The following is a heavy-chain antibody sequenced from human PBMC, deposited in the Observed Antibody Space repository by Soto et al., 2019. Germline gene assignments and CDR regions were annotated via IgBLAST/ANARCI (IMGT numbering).Heavy chain of an antibody. Sequence: QVQLQESGPGLVKPSETLSLTCTVSGGSISSYYWSWIRQPPGKGLEWIGYIYYSGSTNYNPSLKSRVTISVDTSKSQFSLKLSSVTAADTAVYYCASSAYCSVGSCFPTRTDYWGQGTLVTVSS. V-gene: IGHV4-59*08. CDR2: IYYSGST. CDR1: GGSISSYY. CDR3: ASSAYCSVGSCFPTRTDY. J-gene: IGHJ4*02. D-gene: IGHD2-15*01.